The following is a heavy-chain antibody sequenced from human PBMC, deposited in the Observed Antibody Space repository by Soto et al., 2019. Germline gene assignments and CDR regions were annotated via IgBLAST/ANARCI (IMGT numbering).Heavy chain of an antibody. CDR2: IYYSGTT. Sequence: SETLSLTCTVSGGSISSYYWSWIRQPPGKGLEWIGYIYYSGTTDYNPSLKSRVTISVDTSKNQFSLNLSSVTAADTAVYYCARARGVVVAARYCFDFWGQGTLVTVSS. V-gene: IGHV4-59*01. CDR3: ARARGVVVAARYCFDF. CDR1: GGSISSYY. J-gene: IGHJ4*02. D-gene: IGHD2-15*01.